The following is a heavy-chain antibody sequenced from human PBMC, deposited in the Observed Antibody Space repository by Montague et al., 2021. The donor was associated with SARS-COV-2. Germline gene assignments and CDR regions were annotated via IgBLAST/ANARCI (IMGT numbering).Heavy chain of an antibody. CDR3: ATVQKVSLIIMFRSGWFDP. V-gene: IGHV4-34*01. CDR2: INHSGST. D-gene: IGHD3-22*01. CDR1: GGYFSGYY. J-gene: IGHJ5*02. Sequence: SETLSLTCAVYGGYFSGYYWSWIRQPPGKGLEWIGEINHSGSTNYNPSLKSRVTISVDTSKKQFPLRLNSVTAADTAVYYCATVQKVSLIIMFRSGWFDPWGQGTLVTVSS.